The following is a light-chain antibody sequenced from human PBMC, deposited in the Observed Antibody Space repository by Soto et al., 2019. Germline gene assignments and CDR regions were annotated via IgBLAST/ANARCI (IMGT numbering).Light chain of an antibody. CDR2: GAS. CDR3: HQYGSSPAT. Sequence: EIVMTQSPVTLSVSPGERATLSCRASQSVSSNLAWYQQKPGQAPRLLIYGASSRATGIPDRFSGSGSGTDFTLTISRLEPEDFAVYYCHQYGSSPATFGQGTKVDIK. CDR1: QSVSSN. V-gene: IGKV3-20*01. J-gene: IGKJ1*01.